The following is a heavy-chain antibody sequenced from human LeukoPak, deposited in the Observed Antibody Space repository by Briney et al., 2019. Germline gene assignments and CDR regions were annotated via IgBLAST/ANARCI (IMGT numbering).Heavy chain of an antibody. V-gene: IGHV1-18*01. D-gene: IGHD3-16*02. Sequence: ASVKVSCKASTYISSDFGISWVRLAPGGGLEWMGWVSGDNGQTNYGHKFYGRVTMTMETSTNTASMELRGLRSDDTAIYSCARVYLYTTGWSAAYYYFMDVWGKGTTVIVSS. CDR3: ARVYLYTTGWSAAYYYFMDV. CDR2: VSGDNGQT. J-gene: IGHJ6*03. CDR1: TYISSDFG.